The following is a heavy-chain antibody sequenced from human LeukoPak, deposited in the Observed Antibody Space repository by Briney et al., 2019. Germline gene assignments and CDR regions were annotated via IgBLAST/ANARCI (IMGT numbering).Heavy chain of an antibody. D-gene: IGHD3-10*01. V-gene: IGHV1-69*01. CDR3: ARDGEEGWFDP. CDR2: IIPILGTA. CDR1: GGTFSSYA. Sequence: ASVTVSCKASGGTFSSYAISWVRQAPGQGLXXXGGIIPILGTANYAQKFQGRVTITADESTSTAYMELSSLRSEDTAVYYCARDGEEGWFDPWGQGTLVTVSS. J-gene: IGHJ5*02.